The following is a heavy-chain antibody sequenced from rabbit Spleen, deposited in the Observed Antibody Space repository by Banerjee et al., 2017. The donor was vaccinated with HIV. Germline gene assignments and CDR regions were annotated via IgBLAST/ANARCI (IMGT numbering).Heavy chain of an antibody. J-gene: IGHJ6*01. CDR1: GFSFNSGYD. CDR2: IYAGSSGST. Sequence: QSLEESGGGLVKPGAFLTLTCKASGFSFNSGYDMCWVRQAPGKGLEWTACIYAGSSGSTYYASWAKGRFTIYKSSSTTVTLQMTSLTVADTATYFCARDTSSSFSIYIMDLWGPYTLVTLS. D-gene: IGHD1-1*01. V-gene: IGHV1S40*01. CDR3: ARDTSSSFSIYIMDL.